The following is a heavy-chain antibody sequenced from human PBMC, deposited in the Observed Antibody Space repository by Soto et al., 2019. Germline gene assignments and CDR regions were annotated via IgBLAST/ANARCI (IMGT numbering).Heavy chain of an antibody. J-gene: IGHJ4*02. Sequence: QVRLEQSGPEVKKTGASVKVSCKASGYTFTSYGISWVRQAPGQGLEWMGWINIYSGDANYAQSCQDRVTMTRDTSTNTVDMEMRTLRSDDTAVYYCARSLYYYDNSGLAYWGQGTLVTVSS. D-gene: IGHD3-22*01. V-gene: IGHV1-18*01. CDR3: ARSLYYYDNSGLAY. CDR1: GYTFTSYG. CDR2: INIYSGDA.